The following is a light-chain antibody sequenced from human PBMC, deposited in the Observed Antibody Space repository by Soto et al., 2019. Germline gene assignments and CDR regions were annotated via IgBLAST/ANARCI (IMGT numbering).Light chain of an antibody. V-gene: IGKV3-11*01. CDR1: QSVSSY. J-gene: IGKJ1*01. Sequence: EYVSTLSPSLLPSSTREKATLSRRASQSVSSYLAWYQQKPGQAPRLLIYDASNRATGIPARFSGSGSGTDFTLTISSLEPEDFAVYYSQLYGSSPRTYAQGTKVDI. CDR2: DAS. CDR3: QLYGSSPRT.